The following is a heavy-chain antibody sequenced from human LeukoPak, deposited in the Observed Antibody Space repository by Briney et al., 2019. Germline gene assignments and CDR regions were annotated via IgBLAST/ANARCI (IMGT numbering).Heavy chain of an antibody. CDR1: GGSISSGGYS. CDR3: ARLGYCSSASCGPFDY. J-gene: IGHJ4*02. D-gene: IGHD2-2*01. V-gene: IGHV4-30-2*03. CDR2: IYHSGST. Sequence: SQTLSLTCAVSGGSISSGGYSWSWIRQPPGKGLEWIGYIYHSGSTYYNPSLKSRVTISVDTSKNHFSLKLNSVTAADTALYYCARLGYCSSASCGPFDYWGQGTLVTVSS.